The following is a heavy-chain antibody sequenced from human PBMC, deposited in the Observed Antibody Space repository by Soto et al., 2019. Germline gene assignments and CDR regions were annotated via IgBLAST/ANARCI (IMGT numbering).Heavy chain of an antibody. J-gene: IGHJ6*02. CDR2: IIPIFGTA. CDR1: GGTFGSYA. D-gene: IGHD6-13*01. V-gene: IGHV1-69*12. Sequence: VQLVQTGAEVKKPGSSVKVSCKASGGTFGSYAISWVRQAPGQGLEWMGGIIPIFGTANYAQKFQGRVTITADESTSTAYMELSSLRSEDTAVYYCASWKKKGYSSSWSDYYYGMDVWGQGTTVTVSS. CDR3: ASWKKKGYSSSWSDYYYGMDV.